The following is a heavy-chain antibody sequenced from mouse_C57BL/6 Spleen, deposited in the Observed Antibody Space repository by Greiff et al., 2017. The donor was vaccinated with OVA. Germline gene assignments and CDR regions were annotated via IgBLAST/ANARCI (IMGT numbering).Heavy chain of an antibody. CDR2: IYPSDVSI. CDR1: GYTFTSYD. Sequence: QVHVKQSGPELVKPGASVKLSCKASGYTFTSYDINWVQQRPGQGLEWIGWIYPSDVSIKYNEQFKGKATLTVDNASNTAYLEIHSLTSEDSAVHFCARRLVYWCFDVWGTGTTVTVSS. D-gene: IGHD1-2*01. V-gene: IGHV1-85*01. J-gene: IGHJ1*03. CDR3: ARRLVYWCFDV.